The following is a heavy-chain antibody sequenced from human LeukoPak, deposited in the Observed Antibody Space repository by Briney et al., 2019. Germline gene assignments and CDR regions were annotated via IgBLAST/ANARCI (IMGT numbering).Heavy chain of an antibody. CDR1: GFTFSDHA. CDR2: ISGSGDST. CDR3: AKSLGGYYYYYGMDV. Sequence: GGSLRLSCGASGFTFSDHAMSWVRQAPGKGPEWVAAISGSGDSTDNADSVKGRFTISRDNSKNTLYLQMSSLRAEDTAVYYCAKSLGGYYYYYGMDVWGQGTTVIVSS. J-gene: IGHJ6*02. V-gene: IGHV3-23*01.